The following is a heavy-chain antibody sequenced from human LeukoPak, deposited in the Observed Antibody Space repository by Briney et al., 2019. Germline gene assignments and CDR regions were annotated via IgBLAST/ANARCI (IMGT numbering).Heavy chain of an antibody. CDR2: INHSGST. CDR3: ARGPDVVVPAAMFQPYYYYGMDV. Sequence: SETLSLTCAVYGGSFSGYYWSWIRQPPGKGLEWIGEINHSGSTNYNPSLKSRVTISVDTSKNQFSLKLSSVTAADTAVYYCARGPDVVVPAAMFQPYYYYGMDVWGQGTTVTVSS. J-gene: IGHJ6*02. V-gene: IGHV4-34*01. D-gene: IGHD2-2*01. CDR1: GGSFSGYY.